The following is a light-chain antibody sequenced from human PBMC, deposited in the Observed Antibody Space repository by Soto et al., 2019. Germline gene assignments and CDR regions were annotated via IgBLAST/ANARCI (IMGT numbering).Light chain of an antibody. CDR3: QQYYSTPYT. V-gene: IGKV4-1*01. CDR2: WAS. J-gene: IGKJ2*01. CDR1: QSVLYSSNNKNY. Sequence: DIVMTQSPDSLAVSLGERATINCKSRQSVLYSSNNKNYLAWYQQKPGQPPKLLIYWASTREPGVHDRFSGGGCGIDLPLTISTLQAEDVAVYYCQQYYSTPYTFGQGTKLEIK.